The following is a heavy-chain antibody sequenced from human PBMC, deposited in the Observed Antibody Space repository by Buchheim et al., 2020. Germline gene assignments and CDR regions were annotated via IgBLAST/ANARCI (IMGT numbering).Heavy chain of an antibody. D-gene: IGHD6-13*01. Sequence: QVQLVQSGAEVKKPGASVKVSCKASGYTFTSYYMHWVRQAPGQGLEWMGIINPSGGSTSYAQKFQGRVTMTREPSTSTVYMELSSLRSEDTAVYYCARDSSSWYYYYYGMDVWGQGTT. CDR2: INPSGGST. J-gene: IGHJ6*02. CDR1: GYTFTSYY. V-gene: IGHV1-46*01. CDR3: ARDSSSWYYYYYGMDV.